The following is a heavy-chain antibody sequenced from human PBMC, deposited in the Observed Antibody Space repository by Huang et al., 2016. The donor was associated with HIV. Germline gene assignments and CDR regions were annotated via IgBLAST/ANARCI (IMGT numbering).Heavy chain of an antibody. J-gene: IGHJ4*02. D-gene: IGHD3-22*01. CDR3: ARERVRYYDSSGYYDYFDY. CDR1: RDSVSRTSYY. Sequence: QVQLQESGPGLVKPSETLSLTCTVSRDSVSRTSYYWSWIRQPPWKGLEWIGHIHNMWSTNSNPAPKSRDTISLDTSKNQVSLKLTSVTAADTAVYYCARERVRYYDSSGYYDYFDYWGQGTLVTVSS. V-gene: IGHV4-61*01. CDR2: IHNMWST.